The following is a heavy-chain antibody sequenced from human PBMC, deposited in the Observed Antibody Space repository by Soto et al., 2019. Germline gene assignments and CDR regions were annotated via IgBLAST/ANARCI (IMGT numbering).Heavy chain of an antibody. J-gene: IGHJ6*02. CDR1: GFTFSSYS. CDR2: ISSSSSYI. D-gene: IGHD6-6*01. CDR3: ATAGGSSVSRWGYYYGMDV. V-gene: IGHV3-21*01. Sequence: PGGSLRLSCAASGFTFSSYSMNWVRQAPGKGLEWVSSISSSSSYIYYADSVKGRFTISRDNAKNSLYLQMNSLRAEDTAVYYCATAGGSSVSRWGYYYGMDVWGRGTTVTVSS.